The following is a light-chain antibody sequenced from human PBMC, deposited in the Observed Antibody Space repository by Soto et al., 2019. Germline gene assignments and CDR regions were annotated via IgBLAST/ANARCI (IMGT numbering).Light chain of an antibody. CDR3: QQYNNWPIT. J-gene: IGKJ5*01. Sequence: DIQMTQSPSTLSASVGDRVTITCRASQYMSSWLAWYQEKPGKAPKLLIYQASILESAAPSRFRGSGSGTDFTLTISRLQSEDFAVYYCQQYNNWPITFGQGTRLEIK. CDR1: QYMSSW. CDR2: QAS. V-gene: IGKV1-5*03.